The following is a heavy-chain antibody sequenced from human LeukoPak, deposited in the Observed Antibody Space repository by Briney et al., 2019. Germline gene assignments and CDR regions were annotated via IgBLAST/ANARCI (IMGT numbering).Heavy chain of an antibody. CDR2: INHSGST. CDR3: ARPYSGSYSGDY. D-gene: IGHD1-26*01. V-gene: IGHV4-38-2*02. J-gene: IGHJ4*02. CDR1: GYSITSGYY. Sequence: SETLSLTCTVSGYSITSGYYWGWIRPPPGMGLEWIGEINHSGSTNYNPSLKSRVTISVDTSKNQFSLKLSSVTAADTAVYYCARPYSGSYSGDYWGQGTLVTVSS.